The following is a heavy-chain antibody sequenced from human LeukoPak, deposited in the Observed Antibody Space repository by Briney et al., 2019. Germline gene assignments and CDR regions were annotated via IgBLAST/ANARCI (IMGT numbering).Heavy chain of an antibody. CDR3: ARVYQSTSGRAIDY. CDR2: IRSKANNYAT. CDR1: GFILSDSA. V-gene: IGHV3-73*01. J-gene: IGHJ4*02. D-gene: IGHD2-2*01. Sequence: GGSLRLSCAASGFILSDSAVHWVRQASGKGLEWIGRIRSKANNYATAYADSLKGRFTVSRDDSKNTAYLQMNSLRVDDTAIYYCARVYQSTSGRAIDYWGQGTLVTVSS.